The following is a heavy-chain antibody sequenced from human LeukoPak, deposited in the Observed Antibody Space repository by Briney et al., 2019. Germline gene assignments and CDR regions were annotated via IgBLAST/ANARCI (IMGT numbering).Heavy chain of an antibody. V-gene: IGHV4-39*07. CDR2: VDYNGNI. D-gene: IGHD3-3*01. CDR3: ARSNHFWSGFLDT. Sequence: SETLSLTCTVVGGSISSRDENWNWIRQPPGKGLEWIGNVDYNGNIYYSPSLKGRALVSVDTSKNQVSLTLTSVTVADTAVYFCARSNHFWSGFLDTWGQGTLVTVSS. J-gene: IGHJ4*02. CDR1: GGSISSRDEN.